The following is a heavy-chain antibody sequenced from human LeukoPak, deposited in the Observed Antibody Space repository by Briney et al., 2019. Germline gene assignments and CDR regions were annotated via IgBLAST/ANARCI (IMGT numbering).Heavy chain of an antibody. V-gene: IGHV4-39*01. CDR2: IYYSGSN. D-gene: IGHD6-13*01. CDR1: GGSISSSSYY. J-gene: IGHJ5*02. Sequence: SETLSLTCTVSGGSISSSSYYWGWIRQPPGKGLEWIGSIYYSGSNYYNPSLKSRVTISVDTSKNQFSLKLSSVTAADTAVYYCARHVTAAGSGWFDPWGQGTLVTVSS. CDR3: ARHVTAAGSGWFDP.